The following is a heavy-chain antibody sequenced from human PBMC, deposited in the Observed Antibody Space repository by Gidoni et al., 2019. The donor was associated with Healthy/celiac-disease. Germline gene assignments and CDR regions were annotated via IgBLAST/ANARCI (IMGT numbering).Heavy chain of an antibody. CDR3: AKPPIMITFGGVGWFDP. D-gene: IGHD3-16*01. J-gene: IGHJ5*02. CDR2: ISGSGGST. V-gene: IGHV3-23*01. Sequence: EVQLLESGGGLVQPGGSLRLFCAASGFTFSSYAMSWVRQAPGKGLEWVSAISGSGGSTYYADSVKGRFTISRDNSKNTLYLQMNSLRAEDTAVYYCAKPPIMITFGGVGWFDPWGQGTLVTVSS. CDR1: GFTFSSYA.